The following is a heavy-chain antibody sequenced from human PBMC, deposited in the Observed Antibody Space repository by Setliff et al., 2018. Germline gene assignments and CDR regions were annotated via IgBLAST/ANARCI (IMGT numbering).Heavy chain of an antibody. CDR3: AKESLAINTRWFDP. J-gene: IGHJ5*02. CDR1: GDSISGGDYY. V-gene: IGHV4-61*02. D-gene: IGHD3-3*02. Sequence: PSETLSLTCTVSGDSISGGDYYWTWIRQPAGKRLEWIGRVYNSGTTYNAFFVSRVTMSIDTSKNQFSLNLNSVTAADTALYYCAKESLAINTRWFDPWGQGILVTVSS. CDR2: VYNSGTT.